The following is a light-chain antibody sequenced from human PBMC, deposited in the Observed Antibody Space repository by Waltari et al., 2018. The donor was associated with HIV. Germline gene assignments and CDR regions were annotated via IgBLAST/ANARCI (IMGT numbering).Light chain of an antibody. V-gene: IGLV1-40*01. J-gene: IGLJ3*02. CDR3: QSYDSSLSGWV. CDR2: GNS. CDR1: SSNIGAGHD. Sequence: QSVLTQPPSVSGAPGQRVTISCTGSSSNIGAGHDIPWYLHLPGTAPKLLIYGNSNRPSGVPDRFSGSKSGTSASLAITGLQAEDEADYYCQSYDSSLSGWVFGGGTKLTVL.